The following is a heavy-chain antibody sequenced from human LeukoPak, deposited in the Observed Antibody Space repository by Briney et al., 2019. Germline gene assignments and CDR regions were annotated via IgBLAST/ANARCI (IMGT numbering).Heavy chain of an antibody. V-gene: IGHV4-39*07. D-gene: IGHD2-15*01. CDR1: GGSISSSIYY. CDR3: ARVSLVAGKYYFDY. Sequence: SETLSLTCTVSGGSISSSIYYWGWIRQPPGKGLEWIGSIYYSGSTYYNPSLKSRVTMSVDTSKNQFSLKLSSVTAADTAVYYCARVSLVAGKYYFDYWGQGTLVTVSS. CDR2: IYYSGST. J-gene: IGHJ4*02.